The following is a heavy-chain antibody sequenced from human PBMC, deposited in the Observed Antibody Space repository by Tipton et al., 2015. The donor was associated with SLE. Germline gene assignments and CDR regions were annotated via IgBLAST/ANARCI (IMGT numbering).Heavy chain of an antibody. Sequence: TLSLTCTVSGGSISSGSYYWSWIRQPAGKGLECIGHIYTSGSTNYNPSLKSRVTISVDTSKNHFSLNLNFMTAADTAMYYCATSLNYYDSSGPEGWGQGTMFTVSS. V-gene: IGHV4-61*09. CDR3: ATSLNYYDSSGPEG. CDR1: GGSISSGSYY. D-gene: IGHD3-22*01. CDR2: IYTSGST. J-gene: IGHJ3*01.